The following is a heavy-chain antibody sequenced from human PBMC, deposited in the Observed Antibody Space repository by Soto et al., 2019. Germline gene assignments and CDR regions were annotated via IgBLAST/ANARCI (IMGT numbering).Heavy chain of an antibody. CDR3: ARLSFGEDMSI. V-gene: IGHV4-39*01. CDR2: IYYSGST. J-gene: IGHJ4*02. Sequence: QLQLQESGPGLVKPSETLSLTCTVSGGSISSSSYYWGWIRQPPGKGLEWIGSIYYSGSTYYNPSLEARVTISVDTSKNQFSLKLRSVTAADTAVYHCARLSFGEDMSIWGQGTLVTVSS. CDR1: GGSISSSSYY. D-gene: IGHD3-3*01.